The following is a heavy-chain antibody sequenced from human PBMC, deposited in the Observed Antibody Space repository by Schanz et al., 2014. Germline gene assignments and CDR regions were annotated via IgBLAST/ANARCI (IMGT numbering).Heavy chain of an antibody. J-gene: IGHJ5*02. CDR3: ARDRRRYCSTASCLHDNWFDP. V-gene: IGHV1-18*01. CDR2: ISPYNGNT. D-gene: IGHD2-2*01. Sequence: QVQLVQSGGEMKKPGASVKVSCKTSGYTFSSYGITWVRQAPGQGLEWMGWISPYNGNTNYAQKVQGRVTMTTDTSTGTAYMELRSLRSDDTAVYYCARDRRRYCSTASCLHDNWFDPWGQGTLVIVSS. CDR1: GYTFSSYG.